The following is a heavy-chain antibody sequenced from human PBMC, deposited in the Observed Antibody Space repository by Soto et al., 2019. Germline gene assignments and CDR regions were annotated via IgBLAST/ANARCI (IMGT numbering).Heavy chain of an antibody. CDR2: INHSGRT. Sequence: SETLSLTCAIHGGSFSDYYWSWIRQPPGKGLEWIGEINHSGRTNYNPSLKSRVTISVDTSKNQFSLKLSSMTAADTAVYYCARTGHLFDYWGQG. CDR3: ARTGHLFDY. CDR1: GGSFSDYY. J-gene: IGHJ4*02. V-gene: IGHV4-34*01.